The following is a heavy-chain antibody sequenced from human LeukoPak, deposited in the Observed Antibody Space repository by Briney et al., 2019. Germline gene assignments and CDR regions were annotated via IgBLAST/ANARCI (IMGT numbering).Heavy chain of an antibody. D-gene: IGHD3-22*01. CDR1: GGSINNYY. Sequence: SETLSLTCAISGGSINNYYWSWIRQPPGKGLEWIGYIYYSGTTNYSPSLNSRVNISLDTAKNQFSLRLSSVTAADTAVYYCARKYYYDSSGYDNWGQGTLVTVSS. CDR2: IYYSGTT. V-gene: IGHV4-59*08. J-gene: IGHJ4*02. CDR3: ARKYYYDSSGYDN.